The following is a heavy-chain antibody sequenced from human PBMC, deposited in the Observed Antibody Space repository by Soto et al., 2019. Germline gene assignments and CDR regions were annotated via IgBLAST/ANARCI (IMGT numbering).Heavy chain of an antibody. CDR3: SRFIMVGGWFDPNYYHGMDV. J-gene: IGHJ6*02. CDR1: GYTFSNYG. D-gene: IGHD6-19*01. Sequence: HVQLVQSGAAVKKPGASVTVSCKTSGYTFSNYGINWVRQAPGQGLEWMGWISGYNGNTNYAQTVQGRVTMTTDTSTGTVYMELRSLKSDDTAIYYCSRFIMVGGWFDPNYYHGMDVWGQGTTVTVSS. CDR2: ISGYNGNT. V-gene: IGHV1-18*01.